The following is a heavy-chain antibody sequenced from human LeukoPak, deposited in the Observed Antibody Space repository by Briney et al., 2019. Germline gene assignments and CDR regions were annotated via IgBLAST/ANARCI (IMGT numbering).Heavy chain of an antibody. CDR2: ISGSGGST. D-gene: IGHD3-9*01. V-gene: IGHV3-23*01. Sequence: PGGSLRLSCAASGFTFSSYAMSWVRQAPGKGLEWVSAISGSGGSTYYADSVKGRFTISRDNSKNTLYLQMNSLRAEDTAVYYCASLLRYFDRSNWFDPWGQGTLVTASS. CDR3: ASLLRYFDRSNWFDP. CDR1: GFTFSSYA. J-gene: IGHJ5*02.